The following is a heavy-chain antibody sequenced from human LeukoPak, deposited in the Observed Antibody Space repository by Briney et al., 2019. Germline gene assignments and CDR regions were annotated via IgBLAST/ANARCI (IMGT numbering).Heavy chain of an antibody. CDR2: IYSGGST. V-gene: IGHV3-53*01. CDR1: GFTVSSNY. CDR3: ARGLGYSYGYGIDH. D-gene: IGHD5-18*01. Sequence: GGSLRLSCAASGFTVSSNYMSWVRQAPGKGLEWVSVIYSGGSTYYADSVKGRFTISRDNSKNTLYLQMNSLRAEDTAVYYCARGLGYSYGYGIDHWGQGTLVTVSS. J-gene: IGHJ4*02.